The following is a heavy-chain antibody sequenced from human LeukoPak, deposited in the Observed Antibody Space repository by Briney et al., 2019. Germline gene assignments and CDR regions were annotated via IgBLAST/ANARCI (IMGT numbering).Heavy chain of an antibody. J-gene: IGHJ4*02. D-gene: IGHD6-13*01. CDR3: ASSIITAVLDY. CDR1: GGSFSGYY. CDR2: INHSGST. Sequence: PSETLSLTCAVYGGSFSGYYWSWIRQPPGKGLEWIGEINHSGSTNYNPSLKSRVTISVDTSKNQFSLKRSSVTAADTAVYYCASSIITAVLDYWGQGTLVTVSS. V-gene: IGHV4-34*01.